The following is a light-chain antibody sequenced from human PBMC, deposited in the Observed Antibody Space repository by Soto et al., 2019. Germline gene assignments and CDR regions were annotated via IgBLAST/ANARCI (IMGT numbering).Light chain of an antibody. CDR2: GNT. CDR1: SSNIGSTYD. CDR3: QSYDNSLSVHYV. Sequence: QCVLKQPPSVSGAAGQRVTISCTGSSSNIGSTYDVQWYQQLPGTAPKLLTHGNTNRPSGVPDRFSGSKSGTSASLAITGLQADDEADYYCQSYDNSLSVHYVFGTGTKVTVL. V-gene: IGLV1-40*01. J-gene: IGLJ1*01.